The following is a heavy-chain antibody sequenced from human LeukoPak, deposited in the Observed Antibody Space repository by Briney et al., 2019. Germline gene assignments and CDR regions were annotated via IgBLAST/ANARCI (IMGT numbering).Heavy chain of an antibody. CDR3: GRDRGAYYFDY. CDR1: GGSISSSSYY. J-gene: IGHJ4*02. D-gene: IGHD3-10*01. Sequence: SETLSLTCTVSGGSISSSSYYWGWIRQPPGKGLEWIGSIYYSGSTYYNPSLKSRVTISVDTSKNQFSLKLSSVTAADTAVYYCGRDRGAYYFDYWGQGTLVTVSS. CDR2: IYYSGST. V-gene: IGHV4-39*07.